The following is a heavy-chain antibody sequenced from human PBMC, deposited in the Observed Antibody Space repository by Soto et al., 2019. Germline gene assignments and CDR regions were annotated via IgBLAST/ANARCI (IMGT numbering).Heavy chain of an antibody. CDR2: IDWDDDK. CDR1: GFSLSTSGMC. V-gene: IGHV2-70*11. CDR3: AREMAQFGVVIASGYYGMDV. D-gene: IGHD3-3*01. J-gene: IGHJ6*02. Sequence: SGPTLVKPTHTLTLTCTFSGFSLSTSGMCVSWIRQPPGKALEWLARIDWDDDKYYSTSLKTRLTISKDTSKNQVVLTMTNMDPVDTATYYCAREMAQFGVVIASGYYGMDVWGQGTTVTVSS.